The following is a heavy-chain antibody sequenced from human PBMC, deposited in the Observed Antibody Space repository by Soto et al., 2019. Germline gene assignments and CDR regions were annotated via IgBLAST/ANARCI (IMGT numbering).Heavy chain of an antibody. CDR2: ISYDGSNK. Sequence: QVQLVEYGGGVAQPGRSLRLSCAASGFTFSSYGMHWVRQAPGKGLEWVAVISYDGSNKYYADSVKGRFTISRDNSKNTLYLQMNSLRAEDTAVYYCAKDLRKIFGVVNHYYGMDVWGQGTTVTVSS. CDR3: AKDLRKIFGVVNHYYGMDV. J-gene: IGHJ6*02. D-gene: IGHD3-3*01. V-gene: IGHV3-30*18. CDR1: GFTFSSYG.